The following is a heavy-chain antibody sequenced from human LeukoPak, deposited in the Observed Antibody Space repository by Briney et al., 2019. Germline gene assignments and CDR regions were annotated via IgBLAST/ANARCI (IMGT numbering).Heavy chain of an antibody. V-gene: IGHV1-2*02. CDR1: GYTFTGYY. CDR3: ARGGYYYGSGSSPFDP. CDR2: INPDSGGT. D-gene: IGHD3-10*01. J-gene: IGHJ5*02. Sequence: GASVKVSCKASGYTFTGYYMHWVRQAPGQGLEWMGWINPDSGGTNYAQKFQGRVTMTRDTSISTAYMELSRLRSDDTAVYYCARGGYYYGSGSSPFDPWGQGTLVTVSS.